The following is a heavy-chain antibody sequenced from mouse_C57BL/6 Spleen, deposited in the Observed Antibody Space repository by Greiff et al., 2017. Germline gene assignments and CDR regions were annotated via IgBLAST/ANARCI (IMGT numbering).Heavy chain of an antibody. J-gene: IGHJ4*01. Sequence: QVQLQQSGAELVRPGTSVKMSCKASGYTFTNYWIGWAKQRPGHGLEWIGDIYPGGGYTNYNEKFKGKATLTADKSSSAAYMQFSSLTSEDSAIYYCARGDYDYGGAYAMDYWGQGTSVTVSS. CDR3: ARGDYDYGGAYAMDY. D-gene: IGHD2-4*01. CDR2: IYPGGGYT. CDR1: GYTFTNYW. V-gene: IGHV1-63*01.